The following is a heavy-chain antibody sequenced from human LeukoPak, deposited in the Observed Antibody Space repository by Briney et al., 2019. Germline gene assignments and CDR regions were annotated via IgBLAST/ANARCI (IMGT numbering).Heavy chain of an antibody. CDR2: IIPILGIA. D-gene: IGHD2-15*01. J-gene: IGHJ6*03. V-gene: IGHV1-69*04. CDR1: GGTFSSYT. Sequence: SVKVSCKASGGTFSSYTISWVRQAPGQGLEWMGRIIPILGIANYAQKFQGRVTITADKSTSTVYMELSSLRSEDTAVYYCARDRGYCSGGSCYSSGNDYYYMDVWGKGTTVTVSS. CDR3: ARDRGYCSGGSCYSSGNDYYYMDV.